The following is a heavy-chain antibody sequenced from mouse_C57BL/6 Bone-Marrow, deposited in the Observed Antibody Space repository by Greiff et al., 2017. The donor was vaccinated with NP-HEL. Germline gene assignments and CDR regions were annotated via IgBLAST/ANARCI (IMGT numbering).Heavy chain of an antibody. Sequence: VQLKESGTVLARPGASVKMSCKTSGYTFTSYWMHWVKQRPGQGLEWIGAIYPGNSDTSYNQKFKGTAKLTAVNSASTAYMELSSLTNEDSAVYEWTYGNYYYAMDYWGQGTSVTVSS. CDR3: TYGNYYYAMDY. CDR1: GYTFTSYW. V-gene: IGHV1-5*01. D-gene: IGHD2-1*01. CDR2: IYPGNSDT. J-gene: IGHJ4*01.